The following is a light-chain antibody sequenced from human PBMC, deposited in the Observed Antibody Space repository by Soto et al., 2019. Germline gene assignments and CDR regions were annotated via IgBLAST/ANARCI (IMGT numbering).Light chain of an antibody. J-gene: IGKJ5*01. CDR2: DAS. CDR1: QGLGTN. CDR3: QQRSSWPRIT. Sequence: EIVLTQSPATLSVSPGERATLSCRASQGLGTNLAWYQQKPGQAPRLLISDASNRATGVPARFSGSGSGTDFTLTISSLEPEDFAVYYCQQRSSWPRITFGQGTRLEIK. V-gene: IGKV3-11*01.